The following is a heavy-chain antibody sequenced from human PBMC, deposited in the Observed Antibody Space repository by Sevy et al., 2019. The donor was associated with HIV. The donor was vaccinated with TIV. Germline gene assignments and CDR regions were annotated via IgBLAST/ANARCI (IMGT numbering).Heavy chain of an antibody. J-gene: IGHJ5*02. Sequence: GGSLRLSCAASGFTFSSYSMNWVRQAPGKGLEWVSYISSTSSTIYYADSVKGRFTISRDNAKNSLYLQMNSLGAEDTAVYYCAGEELLPLAFDPWGQGTLVTVSS. CDR3: AGEELLPLAFDP. CDR1: GFTFSSYS. D-gene: IGHD2-15*01. V-gene: IGHV3-48*01. CDR2: ISSTSSTI.